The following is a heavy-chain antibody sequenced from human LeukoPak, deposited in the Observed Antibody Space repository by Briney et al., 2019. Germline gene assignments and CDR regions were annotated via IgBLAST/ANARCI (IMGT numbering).Heavy chain of an antibody. D-gene: IGHD3-22*01. J-gene: IGHJ4*02. CDR2: IYYSGST. Sequence: SETLSLTCTVSGGSISSSSYYWGWIRRPPGKGLEWIGSIYYSGSTYYNPSLKSRVTISVDTSKNQFSLKLSSVTAADTAVYYCARSMNYYDSSGIYFDYWGQGTLVTVSS. V-gene: IGHV4-39*07. CDR3: ARSMNYYDSSGIYFDY. CDR1: GGSISSSSYY.